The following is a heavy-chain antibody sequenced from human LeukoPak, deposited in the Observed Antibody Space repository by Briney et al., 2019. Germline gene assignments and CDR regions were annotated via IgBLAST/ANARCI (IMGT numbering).Heavy chain of an antibody. V-gene: IGHV3-23*01. D-gene: IGHD3-22*01. Sequence: PGGSLRLSCVASGFXFSSYAMTWVRQAPGKGLEWVSGISGSGTNTYYADSVKGRFTISRDNSKNTLYLQMNSLRAEDTAAYYCAKGTYDSRGHFDYWGQGTLVSVSS. CDR3: AKGTYDSRGHFDY. CDR1: GFXFSSYA. CDR2: ISGSGTNT. J-gene: IGHJ4*02.